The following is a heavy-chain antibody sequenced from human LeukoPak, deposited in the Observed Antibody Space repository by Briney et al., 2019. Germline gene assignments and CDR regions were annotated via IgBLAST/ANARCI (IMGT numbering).Heavy chain of an antibody. Sequence: GASVKVSCKAPGYIFTDYYMHWVRQAPGQELGWMGRINPNSGGTNYAQKFQGRVTMTRDTSISTAYTELSSLRSEDTAVYYCAGGLHLDYWGQGTLVTVSS. CDR2: INPNSGGT. J-gene: IGHJ4*02. V-gene: IGHV1/OR15-1*01. CDR3: AGGLHLDY. D-gene: IGHD4-23*01. CDR1: GYIFTDYY.